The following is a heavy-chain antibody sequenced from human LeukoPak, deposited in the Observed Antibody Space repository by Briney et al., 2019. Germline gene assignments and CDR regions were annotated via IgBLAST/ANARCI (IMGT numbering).Heavy chain of an antibody. CDR3: AREKRLRGTDWFDS. V-gene: IGHV4-59*12. D-gene: IGHD1-1*01. CDR1: GGSISGYY. CDR2: IHYSGNS. Sequence: SETLSLTCTVSGGSISGYYLNWIRQPPGKGLEWIGYIHYSGNSDYNPSLKSRLAMSVDTSKNQFSLNLSSVTAADTAVYYCAREKRLRGTDWFDSWGQGTLVTVSS. J-gene: IGHJ5*01.